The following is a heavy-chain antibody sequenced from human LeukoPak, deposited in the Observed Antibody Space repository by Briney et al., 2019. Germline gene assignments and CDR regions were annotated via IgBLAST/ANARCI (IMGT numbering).Heavy chain of an antibody. J-gene: IGHJ4*02. V-gene: IGHV1-2*06. CDR1: GYTFTGYY. Sequence: ASVKVSCKASGYTFTGYYMHWVRHAPGQGLEWMGRINPNSGGTNYAQKFQGRVTMTRDTSISTAYMELSRLRSDDTAVYYCARDFNVVVVTPGTVDYWGQGTLVTVSS. CDR2: INPNSGGT. D-gene: IGHD4-23*01. CDR3: ARDFNVVVVTPGTVDY.